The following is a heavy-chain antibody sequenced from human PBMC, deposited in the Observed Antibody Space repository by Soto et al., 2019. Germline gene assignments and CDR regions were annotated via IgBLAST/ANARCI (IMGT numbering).Heavy chain of an antibody. CDR3: ARDRYCSGGSCYYYYGMDV. J-gene: IGHJ6*02. Sequence: GGSLRLSCAASGFTFSSYGMHWVRQAPGKGLEWVAVIWYDGSNKYYADSVKGRFTISRDNSKNTLYLQMNSLRAEDTAVYYCARDRYCSGGSCYYYYGMDVWGQGTTVTVSS. CDR1: GFTFSSYG. CDR2: IWYDGSNK. V-gene: IGHV3-33*01. D-gene: IGHD2-15*01.